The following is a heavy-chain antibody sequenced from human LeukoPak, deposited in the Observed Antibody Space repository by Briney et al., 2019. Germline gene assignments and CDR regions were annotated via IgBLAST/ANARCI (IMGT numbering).Heavy chain of an antibody. CDR2: IYSGAST. Sequence: PGGSLRLSCAASGFTVSSNYMSWVRQAPGKGLEWVSVIYSGASTYYADSVKGRFTISRDNSKNTLYLQMNSLRAEDTAVYYCARDDSGYDVSQNDYWGQGTLVTVSS. D-gene: IGHD5-12*01. V-gene: IGHV3-66*02. J-gene: IGHJ4*02. CDR1: GFTVSSNY. CDR3: ARDDSGYDVSQNDY.